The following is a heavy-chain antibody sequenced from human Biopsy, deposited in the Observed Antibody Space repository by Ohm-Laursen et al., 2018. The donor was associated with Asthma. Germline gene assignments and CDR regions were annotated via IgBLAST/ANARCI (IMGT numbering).Heavy chain of an antibody. J-gene: IGHJ4*02. V-gene: IGHV4-59*13. CDR3: KRGVDRVTGLLDHFDS. D-gene: IGHD2-21*02. CDR1: GFSINNFY. CDR2: LYYSGST. Sequence: VTLSLTCTGSGFSINNFYWSCILPAPGKGLVSIVHLYYSGSTNYNPSLKSRVTISIDASKTQFSLKLTSVTAADTAVYYCKRGVDRVTGLLDHFDSWGQGTLVTVSS.